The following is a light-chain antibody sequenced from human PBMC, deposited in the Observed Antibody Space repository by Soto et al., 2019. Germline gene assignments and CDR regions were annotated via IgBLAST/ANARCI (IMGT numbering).Light chain of an antibody. Sequence: DIQMTQSPSTLSASVGDRVTITCRASQSITSWLAWYQQKPGKAPKLLIYKASSLESGVPSRFSGSGSGTDFTLTISSVQPADFATYYCQQYNKYSGTFGQGTKLEIK. J-gene: IGKJ2*01. V-gene: IGKV1-5*03. CDR1: QSITSW. CDR2: KAS. CDR3: QQYNKYSGT.